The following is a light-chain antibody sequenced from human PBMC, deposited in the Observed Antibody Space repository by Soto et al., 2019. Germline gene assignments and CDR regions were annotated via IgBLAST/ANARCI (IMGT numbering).Light chain of an antibody. CDR3: SSYTTSSTYV. CDR2: DVS. V-gene: IGLV2-14*01. CDR1: ISDVGGYDY. J-gene: IGLJ1*01. Sequence: QSVLTQPASVSGPPGQSITISCTGTISDVGGYDYVSWYQQHPGKAPKLMIYDVSNRPSGVSNRFSGSKSGNTASLTISGLRADDEADYYCSSYTTSSTYVFGTGTKVTVL.